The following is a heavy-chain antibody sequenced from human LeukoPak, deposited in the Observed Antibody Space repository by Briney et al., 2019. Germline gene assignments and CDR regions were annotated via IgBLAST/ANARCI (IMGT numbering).Heavy chain of an antibody. CDR2: ISAYNGNT. Sequence: GASVKVSCKASGGTLSDYSISWVRQAPGQGLEWMGWISAYNGNTNYAQKLQGRVTMTTDTSTSTAYMELRSLRSDDTAVYYCARRYGGNSYDFDYWGQGTLVTVSS. J-gene: IGHJ4*02. D-gene: IGHD4-23*01. CDR3: ARRYGGNSYDFDY. V-gene: IGHV1-18*01. CDR1: GGTLSDYS.